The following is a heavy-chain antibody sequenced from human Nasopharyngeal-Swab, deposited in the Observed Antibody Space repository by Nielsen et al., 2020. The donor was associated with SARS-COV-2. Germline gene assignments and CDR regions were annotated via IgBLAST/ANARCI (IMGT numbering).Heavy chain of an antibody. CDR3: ARASYDFWNHDGDY. Sequence: ASVKVSCKASGYTFTSYGISWVRQAPGQGLEWMGWISAYNGNTNYAQKLQGRVTMTTDTSTSTAYMELRSPRSDDTAVYYCARASYDFWNHDGDYWGQGTLVTVSS. D-gene: IGHD3-3*01. V-gene: IGHV1-18*01. J-gene: IGHJ4*02. CDR2: ISAYNGNT. CDR1: GYTFTSYG.